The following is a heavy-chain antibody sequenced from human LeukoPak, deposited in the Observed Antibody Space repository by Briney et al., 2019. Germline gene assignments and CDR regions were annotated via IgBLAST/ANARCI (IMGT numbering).Heavy chain of an antibody. CDR1: GFTFNDYY. V-gene: IGHV3-11*01. J-gene: IGHJ5*02. Sequence: PGRSQRLSCAASGFTFNDYYMSWIRQAPGKGLEWPSYINIGGTNTHYADSVKGRFTTSRDNAKKSLYLEMNDLRAEDTAVYYCATDGAGFDTWGQGVLVTVSS. CDR2: INIGGTNT. CDR3: ATDGAGFDT.